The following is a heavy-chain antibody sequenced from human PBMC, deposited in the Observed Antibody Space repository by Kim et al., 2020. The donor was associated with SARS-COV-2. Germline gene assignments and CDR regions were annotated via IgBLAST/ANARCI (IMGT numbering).Heavy chain of an antibody. J-gene: IGHJ6*02. V-gene: IGHV4-34*01. CDR3: AAPLYYDSSRLYYGMDV. D-gene: IGHD3-22*01. Sequence: SETLSLTCAVYGGSFSGYYWSWIRQPPGKGLEWIGEINHSGSTNYNPSLKSRVTISVDTSKNQFSLKLSSVTAADTAVYYCAAPLYYDSSRLYYGMDVWGQGTTVTVSS. CDR2: INHSGST. CDR1: GGSFSGYY.